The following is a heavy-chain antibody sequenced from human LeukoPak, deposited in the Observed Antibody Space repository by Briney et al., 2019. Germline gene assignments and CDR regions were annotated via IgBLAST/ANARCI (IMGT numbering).Heavy chain of an antibody. CDR3: ARAGGPYSNSDY. V-gene: IGHV5-51*01. CDR2: IYPGDSDT. Sequence: GAALKISCKGSGYSYPTYWIGWVRQMPGRSLEGMGIIYPGDSDTRYSPSFQGQVTISVDKSINNAYLQWSSLKASDTAMYYCARAGGPYSNSDYWGQGTLVTVSS. J-gene: IGHJ4*01. D-gene: IGHD6-13*01. CDR1: GYSYPTYW.